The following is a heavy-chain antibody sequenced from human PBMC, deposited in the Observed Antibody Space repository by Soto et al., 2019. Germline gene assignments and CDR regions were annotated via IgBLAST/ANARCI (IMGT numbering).Heavy chain of an antibody. CDR3: ARDRLGAAAGPNYYYYYMDV. Sequence: ASVKVSCKASGYTFTSYYMHWVRQAPGQGLEWMGIINPSGGSTSYAQKFQGRVTMTRDTSTSTVYMELSSLRSEDTAVYYFARDRLGAAAGPNYYYYYMDVWGKGTTVTVSS. D-gene: IGHD6-13*01. J-gene: IGHJ6*03. V-gene: IGHV1-46*03. CDR1: GYTFTSYY. CDR2: INPSGGST.